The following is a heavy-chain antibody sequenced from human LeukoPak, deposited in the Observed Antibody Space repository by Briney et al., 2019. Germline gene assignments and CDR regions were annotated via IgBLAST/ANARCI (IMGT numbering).Heavy chain of an antibody. D-gene: IGHD2-2*01. V-gene: IGHV3-53*01. CDR2: VYTGDNT. J-gene: IGHJ4*02. CDR1: GFTVSDNY. CDR3: ARDREAGTSASRFDY. Sequence: GGSLRLSCAASGFTVSDNYMSWVRQAPEKGLEWVSVVYTGDNTYYAGSVKGRFTISRDNSKNTLYLQMNSLRAEDTAVYYCARDREAGTSASRFDYWGQGTLVTVSS.